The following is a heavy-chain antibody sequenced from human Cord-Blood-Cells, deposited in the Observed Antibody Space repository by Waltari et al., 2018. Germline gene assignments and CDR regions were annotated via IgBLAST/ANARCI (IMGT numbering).Heavy chain of an antibody. CDR1: GFTFSSDA. CDR2: ISYDGSNK. J-gene: IGHJ6*03. Sequence: QVQLVASGGGVVQPGRSLRLSCAASGFTFSSDAMHWVRQAPGKGLEWVAVISYDGSNKYSADSVKGRFTISRDNSNNTLYLQMNSLRAEDTAVYYCARGAGGVRAFYYMDVWGKGTTVTVSS. V-gene: IGHV3-30-3*01. CDR3: ARGAGGVRAFYYMDV. D-gene: IGHD3-10*02.